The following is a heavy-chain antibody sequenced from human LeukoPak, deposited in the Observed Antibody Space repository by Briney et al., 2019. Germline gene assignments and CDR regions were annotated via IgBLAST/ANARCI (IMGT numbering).Heavy chain of an antibody. J-gene: IGHJ4*02. CDR1: GFTFSSYA. Sequence: GGSLRLSCAASGFTFSSYAMSWVRQAPGKGLEWVSAISGSCGSTYYADSVKGRFTIFRDNSKNTLYLQMNSLRAEHTAVYYCAKDPSLYGGGLLDYWGQGTLVTVSS. V-gene: IGHV3-23*01. CDR2: ISGSCGST. CDR3: AKDPSLYGGGLLDY. D-gene: IGHD3-10*01.